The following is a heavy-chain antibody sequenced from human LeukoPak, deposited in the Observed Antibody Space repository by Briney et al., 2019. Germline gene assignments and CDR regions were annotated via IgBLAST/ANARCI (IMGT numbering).Heavy chain of an antibody. CDR2: ISSSGSTI. CDR1: GFSFSTYY. D-gene: IGHD7-27*01. Sequence: GGSMRLSCAVYGFSFSTYYMSWNRQAPGKGLEWVSYISSSGSTIYYADSVKGRFTISRDNAKNSLYLQMNSLRAEDTAVYYCARDSLGNYFDYWGQGTLVTVSS. V-gene: IGHV3-11*01. J-gene: IGHJ4*02. CDR3: ARDSLGNYFDY.